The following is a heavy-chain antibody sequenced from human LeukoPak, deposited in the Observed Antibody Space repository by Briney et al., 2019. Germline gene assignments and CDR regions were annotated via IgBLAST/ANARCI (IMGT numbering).Heavy chain of an antibody. CDR1: GFTFSSYA. V-gene: IGHV3-64D*06. CDR3: AKDLTATVTTDAFDI. CDR2: ISTNGGST. J-gene: IGHJ3*02. D-gene: IGHD4-17*01. Sequence: GGSLRLSCSASGFTFSSYAMHWVRQTPGKGLEYVSAISTNGGSTYYADSVKGRFTISRDNSKNTLYLQILSLRAEDTAVYYYAKDLTATVTTDAFDIWGQGTMVTVPS.